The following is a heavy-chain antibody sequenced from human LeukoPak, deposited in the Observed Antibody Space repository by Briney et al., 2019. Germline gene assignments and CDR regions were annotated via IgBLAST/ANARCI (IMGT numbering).Heavy chain of an antibody. D-gene: IGHD3-9*01. V-gene: IGHV1-3*01. J-gene: IGHJ4*02. CDR3: ARGHIFLAGNEGLDY. CDR1: GYTFNSFV. Sequence: GASVKVSCKTSGYTFNSFVIHWVRQAPGQRLEWMGWTNAANGNTKYSPKFQDRVTITSDTSASTAYMELNSLRFEDTAIYYCARGHIFLAGNEGLDYWGQGTLVTASS. CDR2: TNAANGNT.